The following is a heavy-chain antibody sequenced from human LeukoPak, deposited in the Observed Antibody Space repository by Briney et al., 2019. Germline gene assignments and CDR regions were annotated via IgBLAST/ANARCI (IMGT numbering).Heavy chain of an antibody. CDR3: ARRRSDYGDYSVYAFDS. CDR1: GGSFSGYY. CDR2: INHSGST. V-gene: IGHV4-34*01. D-gene: IGHD4-17*01. J-gene: IGHJ3*02. Sequence: SETLSLTCAIYGGSFSGYYWSWIRQPPGKGLEWIGEINHSGSTNYNPSLKSRVTISVDTSKIQFSLKLSSVTAADTAVYYCARRRSDYGDYSVYAFDSWGQGTMVTVSS.